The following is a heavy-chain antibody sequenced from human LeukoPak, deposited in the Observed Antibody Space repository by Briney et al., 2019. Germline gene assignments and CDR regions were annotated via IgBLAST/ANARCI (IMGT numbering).Heavy chain of an antibody. CDR1: GGTFSSYA. CDR2: IIPIFGTA. V-gene: IGHV1-69*01. CDR3: ARRRDGYNWVIPYYYYMDV. J-gene: IGHJ6*03. D-gene: IGHD5-24*01. Sequence: SVKVSCKASGGTFSSYAISWVRQAPGQGLEWMGGIIPIFGTANYAQKFQGRVTITADESTSTAYMELSSLSSEDTAVYYCARRRDGYNWVIPYYYYMDVWGKGTTVTVSS.